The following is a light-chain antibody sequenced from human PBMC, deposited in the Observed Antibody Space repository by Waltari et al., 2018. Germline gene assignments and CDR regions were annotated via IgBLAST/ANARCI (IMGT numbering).Light chain of an antibody. CDR2: ETY. CDR3: QQYSGSLPTT. Sequence: DIQMTQSPSSLSASVGDRVTITCRASQAIFDSLAWYQQKPGKAPKLLLYETYILASGVPSRFSGSVSGTDYTLTINNLQTEDVATYFCQQYSGSLPTTFGPGTRLALK. V-gene: IGKV1-NL1*01. J-gene: IGKJ3*01. CDR1: QAIFDS.